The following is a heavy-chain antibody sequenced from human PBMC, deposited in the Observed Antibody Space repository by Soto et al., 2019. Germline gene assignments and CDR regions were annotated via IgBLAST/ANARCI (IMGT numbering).Heavy chain of an antibody. V-gene: IGHV4-34*01. CDR2: INHSGST. D-gene: IGHD1-7*01. J-gene: IGHJ6*02. CDR1: GGSFSGYY. CDR3: ARVGNWNYFGYYYYGMDV. Sequence: SETLSLTCAVYGGSFSGYYWSWIRQPPGKGLEWIGEINHSGSTNYNPSLKSRVTISVDTSKNQFSLKLSSVTAADTAVYYCARVGNWNYFGYYYYGMDVWGQGTTVTVSS.